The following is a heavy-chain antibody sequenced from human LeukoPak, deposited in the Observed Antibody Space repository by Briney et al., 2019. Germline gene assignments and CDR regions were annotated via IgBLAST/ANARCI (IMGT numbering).Heavy chain of an antibody. D-gene: IGHD4-11*01. CDR2: ISGSGGST. CDR3: AKQVYSNYPFYYYYGMDV. V-gene: IGHV3-23*01. J-gene: IGHJ6*02. Sequence: GGSLRLSCAASGFTFSSYAMSWVRQAPGKGLEWVSAISGSGGSTYYADSVKGRLTISRDNSKNTLYLQMNSLRAEDTAVYYCAKQVYSNYPFYYYYGMDVWGQGTTVTVSS. CDR1: GFTFSSYA.